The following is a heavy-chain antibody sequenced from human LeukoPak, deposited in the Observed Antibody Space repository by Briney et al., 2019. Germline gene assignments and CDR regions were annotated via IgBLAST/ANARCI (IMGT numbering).Heavy chain of an antibody. J-gene: IGHJ1*01. V-gene: IGHV3-33*06. CDR1: GFPVGSYG. D-gene: IGHD2-15*01. Sequence: PGGSLRLSCAASGFPVGSYGMHWVRQAPGKGLEWVAALWSDGSKTCYADSVRGRFTISRDIYKNTLYLQLNSLRADDTAVYYCAKDRHCDEAGCYPFYFHDWGQGTLVTVSS. CDR2: LWSDGSKT. CDR3: AKDRHCDEAGCYPFYFHD.